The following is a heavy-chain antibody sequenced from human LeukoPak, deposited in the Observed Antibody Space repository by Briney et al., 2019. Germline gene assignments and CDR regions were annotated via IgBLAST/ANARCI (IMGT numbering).Heavy chain of an antibody. V-gene: IGHV3-7*01. CDR2: IKQGGSEN. CDR3: VRGPHYGAYTDYFDY. CDR1: GFTFSRHW. Sequence: PGGSLRLSWAASGFTFSRHWMSWVRQAPGKGLEWVATIKQGGSENYYVDSVKGRFAISRDDANNSLYLQMNGLRVEDTALYYCVRGPHYGAYTDYFDYWGQGTLVTVSS. D-gene: IGHD4-17*01. J-gene: IGHJ4*02.